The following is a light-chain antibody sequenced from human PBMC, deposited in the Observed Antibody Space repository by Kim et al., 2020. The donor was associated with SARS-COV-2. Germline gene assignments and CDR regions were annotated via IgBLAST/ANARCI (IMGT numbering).Light chain of an antibody. V-gene: IGKV3-11*01. CDR1: RSVTNS. J-gene: IGKJ5*01. CDR2: DAS. Sequence: EILLTQSPATLSLSPGERATLSCRASRSVTNSLAWYQQKPGQSPRLLIHDASHGTAGLPARFTGSGSGTDFTLTISSLEPEDFAIYYCQQRSSWPPTFGQGTRLEIK. CDR3: QQRSSWPPT.